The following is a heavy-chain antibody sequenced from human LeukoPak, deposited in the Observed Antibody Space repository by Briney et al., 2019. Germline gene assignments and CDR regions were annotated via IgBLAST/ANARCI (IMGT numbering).Heavy chain of an antibody. J-gene: IGHJ4*02. Sequence: GGSLRLSCAASGFTFSSNAMNWVRQAPGKGLEWVSAISDTGGNTDYADSVRGRFTVSRDNSKNILYLQMNSLRVEDTAVYYCARYFHDWGQGTLVTVSS. CDR1: GFTFSSNA. V-gene: IGHV3-23*01. CDR3: ARYFHD. CDR2: ISDTGGNT.